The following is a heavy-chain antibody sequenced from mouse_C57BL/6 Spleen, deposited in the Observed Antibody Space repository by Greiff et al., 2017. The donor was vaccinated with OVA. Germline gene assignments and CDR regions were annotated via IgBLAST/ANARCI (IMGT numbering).Heavy chain of an antibody. J-gene: IGHJ4*01. CDR2: IDPSDSYT. CDR3: ARSRGGSGYAMDY. CDR1: GYTFTSYW. Sequence: VQLQQSGAELVMPGASVKLSCKASGYTFTSYWMHWVKQRPGQGLEWIGEIDPSDSYTNYNQKFKGKSTLTVDKSSSTAYMQLSSLTSEVSAVYYCARSRGGSGYAMDYWGQGTSVTVSS. D-gene: IGHD3-2*02. V-gene: IGHV1-69*01.